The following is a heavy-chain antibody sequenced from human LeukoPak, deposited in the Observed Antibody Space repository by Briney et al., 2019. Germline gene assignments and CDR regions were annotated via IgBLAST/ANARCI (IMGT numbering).Heavy chain of an antibody. CDR1: GGSVSSGSFY. J-gene: IGHJ6*04. V-gene: IGHV4-61*01. CDR3: ARSDRVPAAIVGYYGMDV. D-gene: IGHD2-2*02. Sequence: SETLSLTCTVSGGSVSSGSFYWSWIRQPPEKGLEWIGYIYYSGSTNYNPSLKSRVTISVDTSKNQFSLKLSSVTAADTAVYYCARSDRVPAAIVGYYGMDVWGKGTTVTVSS. CDR2: IYYSGST.